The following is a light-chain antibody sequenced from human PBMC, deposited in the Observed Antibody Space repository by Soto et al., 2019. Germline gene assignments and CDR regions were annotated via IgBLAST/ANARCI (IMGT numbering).Light chain of an antibody. CDR3: QHYKTWPLS. CDR2: DAS. J-gene: IGKJ4*01. CDR1: QSIGST. V-gene: IGKV3-15*01. Sequence: EIVMAQSPATLSGSPGERATLSCRASQSIGSTLAWYQQEPGQTPRLLIYDASTRATGIPARFSGIGSGTEFTLIISSLQSEDFAVYYCQHYKTWPLSFGGGTKVDIK.